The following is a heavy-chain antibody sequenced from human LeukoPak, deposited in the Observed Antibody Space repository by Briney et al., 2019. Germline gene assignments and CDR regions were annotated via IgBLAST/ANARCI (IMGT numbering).Heavy chain of an antibody. Sequence: PSETQSLTCTVSGGSISSYYWSWIRQPPGKGLEWIGYIYYSGSTNYNPSLKSRVTISVDTSKNQFSLKLSSVTAADTAVYYCATIEAGYDFWSGYYPEYFQHWGQGTLVTVSS. J-gene: IGHJ1*01. D-gene: IGHD3-3*01. V-gene: IGHV4-59*01. CDR2: IYYSGST. CDR1: GGSISSYY. CDR3: ATIEAGYDFWSGYYPEYFQH.